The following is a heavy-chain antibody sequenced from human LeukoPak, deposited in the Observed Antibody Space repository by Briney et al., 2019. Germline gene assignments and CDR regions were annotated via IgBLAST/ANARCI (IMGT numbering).Heavy chain of an antibody. Sequence: VGSLRLSCPASRFTFSNYAMSWVRQAPGKGLEWVSAISGSGGSTYYADSVKGRFTISIDNSKNTLYLQMNSLRAEDTAVYYCATVRIAVAAIPADAFDIWGQGTMVTVSS. CDR3: ATVRIAVAAIPADAFDI. V-gene: IGHV3-23*01. D-gene: IGHD6-19*01. CDR2: ISGSGGST. CDR1: RFTFSNYA. J-gene: IGHJ3*02.